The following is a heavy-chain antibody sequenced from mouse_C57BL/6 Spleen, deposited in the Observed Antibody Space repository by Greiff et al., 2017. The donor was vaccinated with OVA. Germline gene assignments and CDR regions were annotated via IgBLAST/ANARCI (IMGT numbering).Heavy chain of an antibody. V-gene: IGHV1-82*01. J-gene: IGHJ2*01. CDR3: ARRTWSNSSFDY. D-gene: IGHD2-5*01. Sequence: QVQLQQSGPELVKPGASVKISCKASGYAFSSSWMNWVKQRPGKGLEWIGRIYPGDGDTNYNGKFKGKATLTADKSSSTAYMQLSSLTSEDSAVYVCARRTWSNSSFDYWGQGTTLTVSS. CDR2: IYPGDGDT. CDR1: GYAFSSSW.